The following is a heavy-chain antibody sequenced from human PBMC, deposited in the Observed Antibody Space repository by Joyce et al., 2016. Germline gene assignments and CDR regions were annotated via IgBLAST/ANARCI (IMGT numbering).Heavy chain of an antibody. CDR1: GFTFSSYA. CDR3: AKSSGSGSTYYFDF. V-gene: IGHV3-23*01. J-gene: IGHJ4*02. Sequence: EVQLLESGGGLVQPGGSPRLSCAASGFTFSSYAMNWVRQTPGKGLEWVSAISATGGRTYYADSVKGRFTISRDSSKNTLYLQMNSLRAEDTAVYYCAKSSGSGSTYYFDFWGQGTLVTVSS. CDR2: ISATGGRT. D-gene: IGHD3-10*01.